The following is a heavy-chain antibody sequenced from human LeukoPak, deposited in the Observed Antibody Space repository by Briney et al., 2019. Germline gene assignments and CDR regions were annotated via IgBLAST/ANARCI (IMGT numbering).Heavy chain of an antibody. CDR3: ARDRSPYYYGSGPFDP. J-gene: IGHJ5*02. Sequence: SETLSLTCTVSGGSISSYYWSWIRQPPGKGLEWIGYIYYSGSTNYNPSLKSRVTISVDTSKNQFSLKLSSVTAADTAVYYCARDRSPYYYGSGPFDPWGQGTLVTVSS. V-gene: IGHV4-59*01. CDR1: GGSISSYY. CDR2: IYYSGST. D-gene: IGHD3-10*01.